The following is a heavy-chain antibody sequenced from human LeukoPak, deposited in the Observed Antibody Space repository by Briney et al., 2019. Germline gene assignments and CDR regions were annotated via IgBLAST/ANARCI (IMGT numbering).Heavy chain of an antibody. Sequence: GGSLRLSCTASGFTFGDYAMSWVRQAPGKGLEWVGFIRSKAYDGTTEYAASEKGRFTISRDDSKSIAYLQMNSLKTEDTAVYYCTRGYYYDSSGYGLDYWGQGTLVTVSS. CDR2: IRSKAYDGTT. CDR3: TRGYYYDSSGYGLDY. D-gene: IGHD3-22*01. J-gene: IGHJ4*02. V-gene: IGHV3-49*04. CDR1: GFTFGDYA.